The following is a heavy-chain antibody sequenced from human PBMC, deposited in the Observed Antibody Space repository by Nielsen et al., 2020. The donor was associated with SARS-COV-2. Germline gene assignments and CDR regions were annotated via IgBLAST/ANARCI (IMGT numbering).Heavy chain of an antibody. Sequence: SLKISCASSGFTVDDYAMHWVRQAPGQGLEWGSGISWNSGSIGYADSVKGRFTISRDNAKNSLYLQMNSLRAEDTAVYYCARTLTGYYGGAFDIWGQGTMVTVSS. CDR1: GFTVDDYA. J-gene: IGHJ3*02. CDR2: ISWNSGSI. D-gene: IGHD3-9*01. CDR3: ARTLTGYYGGAFDI. V-gene: IGHV3-9*01.